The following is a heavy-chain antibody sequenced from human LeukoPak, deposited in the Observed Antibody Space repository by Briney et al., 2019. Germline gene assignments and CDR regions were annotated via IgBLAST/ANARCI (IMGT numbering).Heavy chain of an antibody. D-gene: IGHD3-3*01. V-gene: IGHV4-39*01. CDR2: MFYSGNK. CDR1: GASISSGTYY. J-gene: IGHJ4*02. Sequence: SETLSLTCTVSGASISSGTYYWGWIRQPPGKGLEWIGSMFYSGNKHYNPSLKSRVTISADTSKNQFSLDLSSVTAADTAVYYCARRPSYDFWTGYYRGYFDSWGQGTLVTVSS. CDR3: ARRPSYDFWTGYYRGYFDS.